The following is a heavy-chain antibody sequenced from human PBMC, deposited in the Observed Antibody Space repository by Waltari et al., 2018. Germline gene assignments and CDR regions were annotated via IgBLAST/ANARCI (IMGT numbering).Heavy chain of an antibody. CDR2: ISSSSSTI. D-gene: IGHD3-10*01. CDR3: ARAPRGLYGSGRPGH. Sequence: EVQLVESGGGLVQPGGSLRLSCAASGFTFSSYSMNWVRQAPGKGLEWVSYISSSSSTIYYADSVKGRFTISRDNAKNSLYLQMNSLRAEDTAVYYCARAPRGLYGSGRPGHWGQGTLVTVSS. V-gene: IGHV3-48*01. CDR1: GFTFSSYS. J-gene: IGHJ4*02.